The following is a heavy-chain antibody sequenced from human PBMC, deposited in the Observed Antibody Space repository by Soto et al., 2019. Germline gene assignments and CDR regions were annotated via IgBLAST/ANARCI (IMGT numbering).Heavy chain of an antibody. CDR3: ARDDYGGNSHFDY. V-gene: IGHV3-21*01. Sequence: GGSLRLSCAASGFTFSSYSMNWVRQAPGKGLEWVSSISSSSSYIYYADSVKGRFTISRDNAKNSLYLQMNSLRAEDTAVYYCARDDYGGNSHFDYWGQGTPVTFSS. CDR2: ISSSSSYI. CDR1: GFTFSSYS. J-gene: IGHJ4*02. D-gene: IGHD4-17*01.